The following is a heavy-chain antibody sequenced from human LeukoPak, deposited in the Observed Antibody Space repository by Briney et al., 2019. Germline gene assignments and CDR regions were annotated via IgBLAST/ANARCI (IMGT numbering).Heavy chain of an antibody. CDR2: INPSGGST. Sequence: ASVKVSCKASGYTFTSYYMHWVRQAPGQGLEWMGIINPSGGSTSYAQKFQGRVTMTRDTSTSTVYMELSSLRSEDTAVYYCARALDGPYYYGSGSSPYFDYWGQGTLVTVSS. D-gene: IGHD3-10*01. CDR3: ARALDGPYYYGSGSSPYFDY. J-gene: IGHJ4*02. V-gene: IGHV1-46*01. CDR1: GYTFTSYY.